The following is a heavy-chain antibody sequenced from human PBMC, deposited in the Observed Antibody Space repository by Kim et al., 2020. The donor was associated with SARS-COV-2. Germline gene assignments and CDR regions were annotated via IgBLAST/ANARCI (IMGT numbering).Heavy chain of an antibody. CDR2: IYYSGST. J-gene: IGHJ6*02. D-gene: IGHD2-2*01. Sequence: SETLSLTCTVSGGSISSYYWSWIRQPPGKGLEWIGYIYYSGSTNYNPSLKSRVTISVDTSKNQFSLKLSSVTAADTAVYYCARVGYCSSTSCPSSYYYYYYGMDVWGQGTTVTVSS. V-gene: IGHV4-59*01. CDR3: ARVGYCSSTSCPSSYYYYYYGMDV. CDR1: GGSISSYY.